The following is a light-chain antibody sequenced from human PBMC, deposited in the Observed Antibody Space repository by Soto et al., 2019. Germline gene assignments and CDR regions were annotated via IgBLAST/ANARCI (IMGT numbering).Light chain of an antibody. V-gene: IGKV3-20*01. CDR3: QHYGSSYT. J-gene: IGKJ2*01. CDR1: QSVSSSY. Sequence: EIVMTQSPCTLSSSPGERATISCRASQSVSSSYLAWYQQKPGQAPRLLIYGASSRATGIPDRFSGSGSGTDLTITISRLEPEDFAVYYCQHYGSSYTFGQGTKLEIK. CDR2: GAS.